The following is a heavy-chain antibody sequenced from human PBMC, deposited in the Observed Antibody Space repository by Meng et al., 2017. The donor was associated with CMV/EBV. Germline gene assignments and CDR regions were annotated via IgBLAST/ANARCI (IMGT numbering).Heavy chain of an antibody. CDR3: ARGEWSRGQYQLQIARYYYYGMDV. Sequence: ESLRLSCAASGFTFSSYEMNWIRQPPGKGLEWIGEINHSGSTNYNPSLKSRVTISVDTSKNQFSLKLSSVTAADTAVYYCARGEWSRGQYQLQIARYYYYGMDVWGQGTTVTVSS. V-gene: IGHV4-34*01. J-gene: IGHJ6*02. CDR2: INHSGST. CDR1: GFTFSSYE. D-gene: IGHD2-2*01.